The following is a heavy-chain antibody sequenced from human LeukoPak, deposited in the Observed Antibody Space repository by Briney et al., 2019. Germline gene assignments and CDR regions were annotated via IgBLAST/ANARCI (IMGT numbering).Heavy chain of an antibody. V-gene: IGHV3-20*04. Sequence: PGGSLRLSCAASGFTFSSYWMHWVRQAPGKGLEWVSHINWTGRDRGYADSVKGRFTISRDNAKRSLYLQMNSLRVEDTALYYCATVGSGFDYWGQGVLVTVSS. D-gene: IGHD2-15*01. CDR2: INWTGRDR. CDR3: ATVGSGFDY. J-gene: IGHJ4*02. CDR1: GFTFSSYW.